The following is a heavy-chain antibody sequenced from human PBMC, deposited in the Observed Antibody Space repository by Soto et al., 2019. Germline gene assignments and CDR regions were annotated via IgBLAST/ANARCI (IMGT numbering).Heavy chain of an antibody. D-gene: IGHD3-10*01. Sequence: QVQLVQSGAEVKKPGSSVKVSCKASGGTFSSYTISWVRQAPGQGLEWMGRIIPILGIANYAQKFQGRVTTTADKSTSTAYMELSSLRSEDTAVYYCAHALYGSGTKGLFDYWGQGTLVTVSS. CDR1: GGTFSSYT. V-gene: IGHV1-69*02. J-gene: IGHJ4*02. CDR3: AHALYGSGTKGLFDY. CDR2: IIPILGIA.